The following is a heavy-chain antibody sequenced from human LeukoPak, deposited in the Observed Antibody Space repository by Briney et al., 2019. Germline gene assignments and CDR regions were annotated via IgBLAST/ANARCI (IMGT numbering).Heavy chain of an antibody. J-gene: IGHJ4*02. CDR3: ARASVGSATAVGIADY. V-gene: IGHV3-66*02. CDR2: IYSGGRT. Sequence: GGSLRLSCAASGFTVSSNYMSWVRQAPGKGLEWVTVIYSGGRTYYADSVKGRFTISRDNTKNTLYLQMNSLRAEDTAVYYCARASVGSATAVGIADYWGQGTLVTVSS. D-gene: IGHD1-1*01. CDR1: GFTVSSNY.